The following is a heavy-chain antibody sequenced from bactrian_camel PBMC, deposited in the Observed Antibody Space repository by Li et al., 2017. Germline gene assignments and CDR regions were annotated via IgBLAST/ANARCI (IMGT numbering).Heavy chain of an antibody. CDR1: GFTFSTYG. J-gene: IGHJ4*01. V-gene: IGHV3S6*01. Sequence: HVQLVESGGGLVQPGGSLRLSCAASGFTFSTYGLNWVRQAPGKGLECVATLYSDGSLTYYAQSVKGRFTISGDSAKNTVYLQMNSVKSEDTAMYYCAKKSSVNDGSPHFDWGQGTQVTVS. D-gene: IGHD2*01. CDR3: AKKSSVNDGSPHFD. CDR2: LYSDGSLT.